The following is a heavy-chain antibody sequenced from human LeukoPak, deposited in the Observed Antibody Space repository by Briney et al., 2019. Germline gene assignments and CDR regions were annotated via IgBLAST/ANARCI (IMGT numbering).Heavy chain of an antibody. Sequence: SETLSFTCTVSGGSISSSSYYWGWIRQPPGKGLEWIGYIYYSGTTDCNPSLKSRVTISVDTSKNQFSLNLTSVTAADTAVYYCARGPSTIWFDPWGQGTLVTVSS. CDR1: GGSISSSSYY. J-gene: IGHJ5*02. D-gene: IGHD2-2*01. V-gene: IGHV4-61*05. CDR3: ARGPSTIWFDP. CDR2: IYYSGTT.